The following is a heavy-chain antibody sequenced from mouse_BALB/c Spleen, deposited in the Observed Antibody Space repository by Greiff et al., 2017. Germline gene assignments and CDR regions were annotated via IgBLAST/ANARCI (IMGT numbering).Heavy chain of an antibody. CDR2: IDPSDSYT. J-gene: IGHJ4*01. D-gene: IGHD1-1*01. V-gene: IGHV1S127*01. Sequence: VQLQQPGAELVKPGASVKMSCKASGYTFTSYWMHWVKQRPGQGLEWIGVIDPSDSYTSYNQKFKGKATLTVDISSSTAYMQLSSLTSEDSAVYYCTRNYYGSSYAMDYWGQGTSVTVSS. CDR1: GYTFTSYW. CDR3: TRNYYGSSYAMDY.